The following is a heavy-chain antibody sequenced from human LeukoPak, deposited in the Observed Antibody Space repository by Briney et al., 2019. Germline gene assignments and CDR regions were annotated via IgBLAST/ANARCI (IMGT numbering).Heavy chain of an antibody. V-gene: IGHV7-4-1*02. CDR3: ARGSYQSYYYYMDV. D-gene: IGHD2-2*01. CDR1: GYTFTSYA. J-gene: IGHJ6*03. CDR2: INTNTGNP. Sequence: GASVKVSCKASGYTFTSYAMNWVRQAPGQGLEWMGWINTNTGNPTYAQGFTGRFVFSLDTSVSTAYLQISSLKAEDTAVYYCARGSYQSYYYYMDVWGKGTTVTISS.